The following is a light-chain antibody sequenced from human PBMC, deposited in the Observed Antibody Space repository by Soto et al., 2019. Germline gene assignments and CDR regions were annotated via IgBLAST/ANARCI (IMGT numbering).Light chain of an antibody. J-gene: IGKJ1*01. CDR1: QTISSW. CDR2: DAS. V-gene: IGKV1-5*01. Sequence: DGQRTQSNSTLSASVGDRVTITCRASQTISSWLAWYQQIPGKAPKLMIYDASNLESGVPSRFSGSGSGTEFTLTISSLQPEDFAVYYCQQYENYWTFGQGTKVDIK. CDR3: QQYENYWT.